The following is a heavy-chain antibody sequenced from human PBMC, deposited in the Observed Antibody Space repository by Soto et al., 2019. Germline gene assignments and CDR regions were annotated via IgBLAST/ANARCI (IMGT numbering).Heavy chain of an antibody. CDR3: ARDREGYGDYGYYYYGMDV. CDR2: ISSSSSYI. CDR1: GFTFSSYS. Sequence: EVQLVESGGGLVKPGGSLRLSCAASGFTFSSYSMNWVRQAPGKGLEWVSSISSSSSYIYYADSVKGRFTISRDNAKNSLYLQMNSLRAEDTAVYYCARDREGYGDYGYYYYGMDVWGQGTTVTVSS. V-gene: IGHV3-21*01. J-gene: IGHJ6*02. D-gene: IGHD4-17*01.